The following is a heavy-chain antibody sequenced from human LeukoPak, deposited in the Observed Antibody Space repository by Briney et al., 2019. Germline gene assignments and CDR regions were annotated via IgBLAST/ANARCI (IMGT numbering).Heavy chain of an antibody. J-gene: IGHJ4*02. CDR3: ARAGRSSGFDY. D-gene: IGHD6-19*01. CDR2: INSDGSST. CDR1: GFTFSSYW. Sequence: GGSLRLSCAASGFTFSSYWMHWVRQAPGKGLVWVSRINSDGSSTSYADSVKGRFTISRDNAKNTLYLQMNSPRAEDTAVYYCARAGRSSGFDYWGQGTLVTVSS. V-gene: IGHV3-74*01.